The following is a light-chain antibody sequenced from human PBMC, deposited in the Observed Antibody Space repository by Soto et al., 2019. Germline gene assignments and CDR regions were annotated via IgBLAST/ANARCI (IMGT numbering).Light chain of an antibody. CDR1: SSNLGTHT. CDR3: AAWDDSLNGPV. J-gene: IGLJ2*01. V-gene: IGLV1-44*01. CDR2: STN. Sequence: QSVLTQPPSASETRGQRVTISCSGSSSNLGTHTVNWYQQVPGTAPKLLIYSTNQRPSGVPDRISGSKSGTSASLAISGLQSDDEADYYCAAWDDSLNGPVFGGGTKVTVL.